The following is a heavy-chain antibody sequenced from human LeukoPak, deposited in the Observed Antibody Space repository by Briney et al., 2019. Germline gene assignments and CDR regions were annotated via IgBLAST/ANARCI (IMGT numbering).Heavy chain of an antibody. CDR1: GGSISSGYY. J-gene: IGHJ6*03. Sequence: SETLSLTCTVSGGSISSGYYWGWIRQPPGKGLEWIGTIYHSGKTYYNPSLKSRVTISIDTSKNQFSLKLSSVTAADTAVFYCARDRRSSSSRYYYYMDVWGKGTTVTVSS. CDR3: ARDRRSSSSRYYYYMDV. CDR2: IYHSGKT. V-gene: IGHV4-38-2*02. D-gene: IGHD6-13*01.